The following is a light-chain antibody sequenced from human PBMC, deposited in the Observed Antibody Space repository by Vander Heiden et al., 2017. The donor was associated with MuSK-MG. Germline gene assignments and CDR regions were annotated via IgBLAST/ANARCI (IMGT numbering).Light chain of an antibody. CDR2: DTS. V-gene: IGLV7-46*01. Sequence: QAVVTQEPSLTVSPGGTVTLTCGSSTGAVTSGHFPHWFQQKPGQARKTLIYDTSNKHSWTPARFSGSLLGGKAALTLSSAQPEDEADDFCLLSYNGAPWGFGGGTKLNV. CDR3: LLSYNGAPWG. J-gene: IGLJ3*02. CDR1: TGAVTSGHF.